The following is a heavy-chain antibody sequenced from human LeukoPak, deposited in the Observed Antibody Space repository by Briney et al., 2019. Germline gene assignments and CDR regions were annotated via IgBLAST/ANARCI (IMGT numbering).Heavy chain of an antibody. CDR1: GFTFSSYW. J-gene: IGHJ4*02. V-gene: IGHV3-74*01. D-gene: IGHD3-22*01. Sequence: QPGGSLRLSCAASGFTFSSYWMHWVRQAPGKGLVWVSRINGDGSSTSYADSVKGRFTISRDNAKNTLYLQMNSLRAEDTAVYYCAREGRHYYDSSGYGHWGQGTLVTVSS. CDR2: INGDGSST. CDR3: AREGRHYYDSSGYGH.